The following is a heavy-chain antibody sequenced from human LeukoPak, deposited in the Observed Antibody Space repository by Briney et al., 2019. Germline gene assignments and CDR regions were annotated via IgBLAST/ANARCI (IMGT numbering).Heavy chain of an antibody. CDR2: IYTSGST. J-gene: IGHJ5*02. CDR3: ASRSHYYGSGMGFGP. Sequence: SQTLSLTCTVSGDSISSGSYYWSWIRQPAGKGLEWIGRIYTSGSTNYNPSLKSRVTISIDTSKNQFSLKLSSVTAADTAVYYCASRSHYYGSGMGFGPWGQGTLVTVSS. CDR1: GDSISSGSYY. D-gene: IGHD3-10*01. V-gene: IGHV4-61*02.